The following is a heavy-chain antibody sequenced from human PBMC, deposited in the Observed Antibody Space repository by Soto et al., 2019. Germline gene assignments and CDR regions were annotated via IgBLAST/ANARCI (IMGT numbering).Heavy chain of an antibody. CDR2: ISSSSSYI. Sequence: EVQLVESGGGLVKPGGSLRLSYAASGFTFSSYSMNWVRQAPGKGLEWVSSISSSSSYIYYADSVKGRFTISRDNAKNSLYLQMNSLRAEDTAVYYCARVMYGDYDHGMDVWGQGTTVTVSS. V-gene: IGHV3-21*01. J-gene: IGHJ6*02. CDR1: GFTFSSYS. D-gene: IGHD4-17*01. CDR3: ARVMYGDYDHGMDV.